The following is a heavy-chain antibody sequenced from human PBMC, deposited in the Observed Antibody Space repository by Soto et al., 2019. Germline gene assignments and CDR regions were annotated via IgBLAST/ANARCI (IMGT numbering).Heavy chain of an antibody. CDR3: AKEVGGSYYGGAFDWFDP. CDR1: GFTFSSYA. Sequence: PGGSLRLSCAASGFTFSSYAMSWVRQAPGKGLEWVSAISGSGGSTYYADSVKGRFTISRDNSKNTLYLQMNSLRAEDTAVYYCAKEVGGSYYGGAFDWFDPWGQGTLVTVSS. D-gene: IGHD1-26*01. J-gene: IGHJ5*02. V-gene: IGHV3-23*01. CDR2: ISGSGGST.